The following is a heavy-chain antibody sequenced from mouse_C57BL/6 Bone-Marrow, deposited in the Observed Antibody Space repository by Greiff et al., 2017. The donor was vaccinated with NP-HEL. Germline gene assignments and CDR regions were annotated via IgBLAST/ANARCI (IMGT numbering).Heavy chain of an antibody. D-gene: IGHD2-5*01. V-gene: IGHV1-69*01. J-gene: IGHJ1*03. CDR1: GYTFTSYW. Sequence: QVQLQQPGAELVMPGASVKLSCKASGYTFTSYWMPWVKQRPGQGLEWIGELDPSDSYTNYNQKFKGKSTLTVDKSSSTAYMQLSSLTSEDSAVYYCARDYYSNYGWYFDVWGTGTTVTVSS. CDR3: ARDYYSNYGWYFDV. CDR2: LDPSDSYT.